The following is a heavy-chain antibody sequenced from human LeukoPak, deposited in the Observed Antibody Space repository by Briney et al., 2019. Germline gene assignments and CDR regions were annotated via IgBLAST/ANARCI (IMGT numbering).Heavy chain of an antibody. CDR1: GGSISSHY. J-gene: IGHJ6*03. CDR2: IHYSGST. CDR3: ARTTEGGYTYGYFYYYYMDV. D-gene: IGHD5-18*01. V-gene: IGHV4-59*11. Sequence: SETLSLTCTVSGGSISSHYWSWIRQPPGKGLEWIGYIHYSGSTNYNPSLKSRVTISVDTSKNHFSLKLSSVTAADTAVYYCARTTEGGYTYGYFYYYYMDVWGKGTTVTISS.